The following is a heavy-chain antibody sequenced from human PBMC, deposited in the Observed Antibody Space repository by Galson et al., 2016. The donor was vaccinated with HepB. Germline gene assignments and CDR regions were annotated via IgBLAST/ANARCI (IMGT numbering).Heavy chain of an antibody. CDR1: GGSISDGHW. CDR3: ARGTVAVLATAGGIWYYDL. CDR2: IYHTGTT. J-gene: IGHJ2*01. Sequence: ETLSLTCAVSGGSISDGHWWTWVRQTPGRGLEWIGEIYHTGTTNYNPSLESRVTISIDKSKSQFSLNLSSVTAADTAMYYCARGTVAVLATAGGIWYYDLWGRGSLVSVSS. V-gene: IGHV4-4*02. D-gene: IGHD2-21*01.